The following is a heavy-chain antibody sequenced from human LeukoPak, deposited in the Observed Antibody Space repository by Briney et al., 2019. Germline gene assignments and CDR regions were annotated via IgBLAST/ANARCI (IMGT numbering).Heavy chain of an antibody. CDR1: GGSISGSQW. CDR3: ARNEWEQEIDY. D-gene: IGHD1-26*01. Sequence: SETLSLTCAVSGGSISGSQWWGWVRQPPRKGLEWIGEINHSGSTNYNPSLKSRVTISVDTSKNQFSLKLSSVTAADTAVYYCARNEWEQEIDYWGQGTLVTVSS. V-gene: IGHV4-4*02. J-gene: IGHJ4*02. CDR2: INHSGST.